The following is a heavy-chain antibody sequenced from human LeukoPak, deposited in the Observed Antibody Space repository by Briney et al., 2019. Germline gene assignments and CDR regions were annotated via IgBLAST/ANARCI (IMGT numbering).Heavy chain of an antibody. CDR3: ARDMYRSGRVPFDY. CDR2: ISAYNGNT. D-gene: IGHD6-19*01. V-gene: IGHV1-18*01. CDR1: GYTFSSYG. J-gene: IGHJ4*02. Sequence: GASVKVSCKASGYTFSSYGITWVRQAPGQGLEWMGWISAYNGNTNYAQKLQGRVTMTTDTSTSTAYMELRGLTSDDTAMYYCARDMYRSGRVPFDYWGQGTLVTVSS.